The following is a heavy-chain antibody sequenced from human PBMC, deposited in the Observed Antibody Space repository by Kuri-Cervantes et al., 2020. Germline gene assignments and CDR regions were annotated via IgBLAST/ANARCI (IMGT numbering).Heavy chain of an antibody. D-gene: IGHD6-19*01. CDR2: INQDESEK. CDR3: ARERTGSRGWLTHPIFDY. V-gene: IGHV3-7*01. J-gene: IGHJ4*02. Sequence: GESLKISCAISGFTFSTYWMTWVRQAPGKGLELVANINQDESEKYYVESVKGRFTISRDNAKNSLYLQMNSLRAEDTAVYYCARERTGSRGWLTHPIFDYWGQGTLVTVSS. CDR1: GFTFSTYW.